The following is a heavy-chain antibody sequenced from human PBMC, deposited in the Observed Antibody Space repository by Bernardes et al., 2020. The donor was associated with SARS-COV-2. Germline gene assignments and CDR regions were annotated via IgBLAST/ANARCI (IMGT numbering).Heavy chain of an antibody. CDR1: GFTFSSYG. J-gene: IGHJ6*02. V-gene: IGHV3-30*03. D-gene: IGHD5-18*01. Sequence: GGSLRLSCAASGFTFSSYGMHWVRQAPGKGLEWVAVISYDGSNKYYADSVKGRFTISRDNSKNTLYLQMNSLRAEDTAVYYCAAGGNTAWSMDVWGQGTTVTVSS. CDR2: ISYDGSNK. CDR3: AAGGNTAWSMDV.